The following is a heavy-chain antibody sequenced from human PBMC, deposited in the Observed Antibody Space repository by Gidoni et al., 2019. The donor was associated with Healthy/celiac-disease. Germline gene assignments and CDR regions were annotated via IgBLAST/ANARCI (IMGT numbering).Heavy chain of an antibody. Sequence: EVQLVQSGAEVKKPGESLKISCKGSGYSFTSYWIGWVRQMPGKGLEWMGIIYPGDSDTRYSPSFQGQVTISADKSISTAYLQWSSLKASDTAMYYCARLSFDYECSAGRCGMDVWGQGTTVTVSS. CDR3: ARLSFDYECSAGRCGMDV. CDR1: GYSFTSYW. V-gene: IGHV5-51*01. J-gene: IGHJ6*02. CDR2: IYPGDSDT. D-gene: IGHD4-17*01.